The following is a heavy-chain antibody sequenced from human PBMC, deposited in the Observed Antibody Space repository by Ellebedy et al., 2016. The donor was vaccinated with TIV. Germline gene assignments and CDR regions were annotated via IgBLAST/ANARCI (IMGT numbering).Heavy chain of an antibody. D-gene: IGHD3-10*01. J-gene: IGHJ5*02. Sequence: ASVQVSCKASGYTFTSYGISWVRQAPGQGLEWMGWISDYNGNTNYAQKLQGRVTMTTDTLTSTAYMELRNLRSDDTAVYYCARDDALWFGGPYNWFDPWGQGTLVTVSS. CDR1: GYTFTSYG. CDR3: ARDDALWFGGPYNWFDP. V-gene: IGHV1-18*04. CDR2: ISDYNGNT.